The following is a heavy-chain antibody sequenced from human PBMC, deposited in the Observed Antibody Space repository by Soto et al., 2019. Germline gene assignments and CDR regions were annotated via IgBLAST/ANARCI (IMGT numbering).Heavy chain of an antibody. CDR3: ARVSRNQVGYYFGMDV. V-gene: IGHV4-30-4*01. Sequence: QVQLQESGPGLVKPSQTLSLTCTVSGGSISSDDYYWSWIRQPPGKGLEWIAYISYTGSTYYNPSLKSRVIISVDTPKNQFSLKVSSVTASDTAVYYCARVSRNQVGYYFGMDVWGQGTAVTVSS. CDR2: ISYTGST. CDR1: GGSISSDDYY. J-gene: IGHJ6*02.